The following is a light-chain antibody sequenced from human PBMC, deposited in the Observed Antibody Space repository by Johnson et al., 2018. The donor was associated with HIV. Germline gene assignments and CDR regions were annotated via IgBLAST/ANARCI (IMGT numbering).Light chain of an antibody. Sequence: QSVLTQPPSVSAAPGQKVTISCSGSSSNIENNYVSWYQQIPGTAPKLLIYDNNQRPSGIPDRFSGSKSGTSATPGITGLQTGDEADYYFGTWDSSLRAGFFGTGTNVTVL. J-gene: IGLJ1*01. CDR2: DNN. CDR3: GTWDSSLRAGF. V-gene: IGLV1-51*01. CDR1: SSNIENNY.